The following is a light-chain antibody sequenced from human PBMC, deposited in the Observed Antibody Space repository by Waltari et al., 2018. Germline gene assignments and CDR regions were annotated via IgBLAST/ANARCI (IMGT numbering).Light chain of an antibody. CDR2: DAS. CDR1: QSVSTS. CDR3: QQHGKWPLS. V-gene: IGKV3-11*01. Sequence: EIELTQSPATLSLSPGERATLSCRASQSVSTSLAWYQQKPGQAPRRLIHDASNRATGTPARFSGSWSGTDFTLTIGSLEPEDFAVYYCQQHGKWPLSFGGGTKVEI. J-gene: IGKJ4*01.